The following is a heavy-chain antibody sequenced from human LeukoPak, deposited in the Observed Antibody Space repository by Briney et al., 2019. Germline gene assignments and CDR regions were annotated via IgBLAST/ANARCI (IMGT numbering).Heavy chain of an antibody. CDR1: GYSFTRYG. CDR3: AREPFADYDSSGNLPSPFDY. CDR2: ISGSNGNT. J-gene: IGHJ4*02. Sequence: ASVKVSCKASGYSFTRYGISWVRQAPGQGLEWMGWISGSNGNTNYAQKFQGRVTMTRDMSTSTVYMELSSVRSEDTAVYYCAREPFADYDSSGNLPSPFDYWGQGTLVTVSS. V-gene: IGHV1-18*01. D-gene: IGHD3-22*01.